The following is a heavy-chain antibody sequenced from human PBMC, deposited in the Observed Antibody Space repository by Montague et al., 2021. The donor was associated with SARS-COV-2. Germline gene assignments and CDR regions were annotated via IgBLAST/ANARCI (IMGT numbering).Heavy chain of an antibody. CDR1: GGSISTYY. D-gene: IGHD3-16*01. V-gene: IGHV4-59*01. Sequence: SETLSLTCTVSGGSISTYYWNWIRQSPGKGLEWLGYFYNSLNTNYNPSLRGRLTITVDTSENQVSLNLRSVTAADTAVYYCARDSFEAPLFFDYWGQGILVTVS. CDR3: ARDSFEAPLFFDY. J-gene: IGHJ4*02. CDR2: FYNSLNT.